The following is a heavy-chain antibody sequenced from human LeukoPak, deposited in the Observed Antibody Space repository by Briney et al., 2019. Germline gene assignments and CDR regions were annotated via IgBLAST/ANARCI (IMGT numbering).Heavy chain of an antibody. CDR2: ISGSGATT. D-gene: IGHD1-26*01. Sequence: PGGSLRLSCAASGFTFSSCAMTWVRQAPGKELEWVSSISGSGATTYYAGSVKGRFTISRDNSNNTVYLQMNSLRAEDTAVYYCAKDQSRVGASDPFDYWGQGMQVGVSS. CDR1: GFTFSSCA. V-gene: IGHV3-23*01. CDR3: AKDQSRVGASDPFDY. J-gene: IGHJ4*02.